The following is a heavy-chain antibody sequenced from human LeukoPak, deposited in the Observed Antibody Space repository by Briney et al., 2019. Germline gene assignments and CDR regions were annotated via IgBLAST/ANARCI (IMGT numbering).Heavy chain of an antibody. D-gene: IGHD3-10*01. CDR2: IYYSGST. Sequence: SETLSLTCTVSGGSISSYYWSWIRQPPGKGLKWIGYIYYSGSTNYNPSLKSRVTISVDTSKNQFSLRLSSVTAADTAVYYCARLWDYYGSGSVDYWGQGTLVTVSS. J-gene: IGHJ4*02. V-gene: IGHV4-59*08. CDR1: GGSISSYY. CDR3: ARLWDYYGSGSVDY.